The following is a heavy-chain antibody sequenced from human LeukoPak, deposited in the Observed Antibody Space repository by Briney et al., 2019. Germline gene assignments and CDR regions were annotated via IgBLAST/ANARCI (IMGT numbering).Heavy chain of an antibody. Sequence: PSETLSLTCAVYGGSFSGYYWSWIRQPPGKGLEWIGEINHSRSTNYNPSLKSRVTISVDTSKNQFSLKLSSVTAADTAVYYCARDRYSSSRANFDYWGQGTLVTVSS. D-gene: IGHD6-13*01. V-gene: IGHV4-34*01. CDR2: INHSRST. J-gene: IGHJ4*02. CDR1: GGSFSGYY. CDR3: ARDRYSSSRANFDY.